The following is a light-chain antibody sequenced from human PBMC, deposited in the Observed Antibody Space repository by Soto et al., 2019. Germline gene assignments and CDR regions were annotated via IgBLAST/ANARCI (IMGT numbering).Light chain of an antibody. Sequence: DIQMTQSPSSLSASVGDRVTITCRARQSIRTYLSWYQQKSGKAPKLLIYGALSLQSGVPSRFIGSGSGTEFTLTISSLQPEDFATYYCQQSYSAPPTFGGGTKVDIK. CDR3: QQSYSAPPT. J-gene: IGKJ4*01. CDR1: QSIRTY. V-gene: IGKV1-39*01. CDR2: GAL.